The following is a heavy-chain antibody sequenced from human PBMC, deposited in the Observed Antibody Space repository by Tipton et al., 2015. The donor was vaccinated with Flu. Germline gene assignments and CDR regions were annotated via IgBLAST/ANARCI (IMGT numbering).Heavy chain of an antibody. D-gene: IGHD2-2*01. CDR2: IYYSGST. V-gene: IGHV4-59*01. CDR1: GGSISSYY. CDR3: ARFGRRYQNDAFDI. Sequence: LRLSCTVSGGSISSYYWSWIRQPPGKGLEWIGYIYYSGSTNYNPSLKSRVTISVDTSKNQFSLKLSSVTAADTAVYYCARFGRRYQNDAFDIWGQGTMVTVSS. J-gene: IGHJ3*02.